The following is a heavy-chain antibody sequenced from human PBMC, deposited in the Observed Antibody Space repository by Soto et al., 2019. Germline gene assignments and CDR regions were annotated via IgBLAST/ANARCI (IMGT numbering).Heavy chain of an antibody. V-gene: IGHV5-51*01. CDR2: IKPGTSDI. D-gene: IGHD3-3*02. Sequence: GESLKISCKGVGYKFGSAWIGWVRQMPGKGLEWMGIIKPGTSDIRYSPSCRGHVTISADEAVSTAYLQWSSLKASDTAMYYCARQLSHICDSGGQGTLVTV. CDR1: GYKFGSAW. J-gene: IGHJ4*02. CDR3: ARQLSHICDS.